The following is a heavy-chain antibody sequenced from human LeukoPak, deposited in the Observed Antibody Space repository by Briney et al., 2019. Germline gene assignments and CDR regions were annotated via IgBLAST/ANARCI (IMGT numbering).Heavy chain of an antibody. V-gene: IGHV3-23*01. CDR1: GFTFSSYA. D-gene: IGHD3-9*01. J-gene: IGHJ3*02. CDR2: ISGSGGST. Sequence: GGSLRLSCAASGFTFSSYAMSWVRQAPGKGLEWVSAISGSGGSTYYADSVKGRFTISRDNSKNMLYLQMNSLRAEDTAVYYCAKSFGGYDILTGYYEYYAFDIWGQGTMGTVSS. CDR3: AKSFGGYDILTGYYEYYAFDI.